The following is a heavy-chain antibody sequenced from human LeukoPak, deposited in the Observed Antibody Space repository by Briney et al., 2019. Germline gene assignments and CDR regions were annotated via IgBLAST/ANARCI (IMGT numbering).Heavy chain of an antibody. D-gene: IGHD4-11*01. CDR3: ARQVAFYSNFRTSYFDY. CDR1: GYTFTGYY. V-gene: IGHV1-2*02. Sequence: ASVKVSCKASGYTFTGYYMHWVRQTPGQGLEWMGWINPNSGGTNYAQKFQGRVTMTRDTSISTAYMELSRLRSDDTAVYYCARQVAFYSNFRTSYFDYWGQGTLVTVSS. J-gene: IGHJ4*02. CDR2: INPNSGGT.